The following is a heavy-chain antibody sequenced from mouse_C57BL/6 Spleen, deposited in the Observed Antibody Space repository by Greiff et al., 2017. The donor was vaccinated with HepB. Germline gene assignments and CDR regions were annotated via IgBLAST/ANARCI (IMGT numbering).Heavy chain of an antibody. CDR3: AIGVYYELAMDY. J-gene: IGHJ4*01. CDR1: GYTFTSYW. Sequence: QVQLKQSGAELVKPGASVKVSCKASGYTFTSYWMHWVKQRPGQGLEWIGRIHPSDSVTNYNQKFKGKATLTVDKSSSTAYMQSSSLTSDDSAVYYCAIGVYYELAMDYWGQGTSVTVSS. D-gene: IGHD2-4*01. CDR2: IHPSDSVT. V-gene: IGHV1-74*01.